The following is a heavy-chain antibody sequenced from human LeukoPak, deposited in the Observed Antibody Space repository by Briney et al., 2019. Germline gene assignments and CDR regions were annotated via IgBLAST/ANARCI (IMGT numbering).Heavy chain of an antibody. CDR2: IYYSGST. Sequence: SETLSLTCIVSGGSISRGSYYWSWIRQPPGKGLEWIGYIYYSGSTNYNPSLKSRVTISVDTSKNQFSLKLSSVTAADTAVYYCAAGGSYSPFDYWGQGTLVTVSS. CDR1: GGSISRGSYY. CDR3: AAGGSYSPFDY. D-gene: IGHD1-26*01. J-gene: IGHJ4*02. V-gene: IGHV4-61*01.